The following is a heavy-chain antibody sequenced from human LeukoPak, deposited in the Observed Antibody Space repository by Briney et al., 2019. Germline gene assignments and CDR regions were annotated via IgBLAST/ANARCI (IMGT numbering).Heavy chain of an antibody. CDR3: ARGSSSGYSNPSFDY. J-gene: IGHJ4*02. V-gene: IGHV1-69*13. CDR2: IIPIFGTA. D-gene: IGHD3-22*01. Sequence: ASVKVSCKASGGTFSSYAISWVRQAPGQGLEWMGGIIPIFGTANYAQKFQGRVTITADESTSTAYTELSSLRSEDTAVYYCARGSSSGYSNPSFDYWGQGTLVTVSS. CDR1: GGTFSSYA.